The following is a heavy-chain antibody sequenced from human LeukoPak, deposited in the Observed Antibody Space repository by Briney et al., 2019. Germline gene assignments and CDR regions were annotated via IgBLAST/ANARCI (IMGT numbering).Heavy chain of an antibody. CDR3: ARGAVRGGTNFDY. CDR2: VYYRSKWCI. Sequence: SQTLSLTCAISGDSVSGSPAVWNWIRQSPSRGLEWLGRVYYRSKWCIDYAVSVKGRITITPDTSKNQFSLQLNSVTPEDTAVYYCARGAVRGGTNFDYWGQGTLVTVSS. V-gene: IGHV6-1*01. D-gene: IGHD3-10*01. CDR1: GDSVSGSPAV. J-gene: IGHJ4*02.